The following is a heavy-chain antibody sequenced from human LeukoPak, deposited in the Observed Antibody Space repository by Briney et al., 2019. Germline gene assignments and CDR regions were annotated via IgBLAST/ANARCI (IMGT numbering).Heavy chain of an antibody. CDR3: AKASGSPYYFDY. J-gene: IGHJ4*02. V-gene: IGHV3-23*01. CDR2: ISANGGAT. D-gene: IGHD3-10*01. CDR1: GFTFSNYD. Sequence: PGGSLRLSCAASGFTFSNYDMNWGRQAPGKGLECVSLISANGGATYYADSVKGRFTISRDNSKSTLYLQMNSLRADDTAVYYCAKASGSPYYFDYWGQGTLVTVSS.